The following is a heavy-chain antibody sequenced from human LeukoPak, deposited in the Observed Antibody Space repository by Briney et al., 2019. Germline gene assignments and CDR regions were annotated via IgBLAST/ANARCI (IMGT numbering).Heavy chain of an antibody. J-gene: IGHJ2*01. CDR3: ARGPTYYDSSWGYFDL. D-gene: IGHD3-22*01. V-gene: IGHV1-8*01. CDR1: GYTFTTYD. CDR2: MNPNIGNT. Sequence: ASVKVSCKASGYTFTTYDINWVRQATGQGLEWLGWMNPNIGNTGYSQNFRGRVTMTRNTSISTAYMELTSLRSEDTAVYYCARGPTYYDSSWGYFDLWGRGTLVTVSS.